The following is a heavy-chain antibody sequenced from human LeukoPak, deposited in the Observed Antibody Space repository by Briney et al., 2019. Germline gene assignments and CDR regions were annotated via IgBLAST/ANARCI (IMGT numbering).Heavy chain of an antibody. V-gene: IGHV3-23*01. J-gene: IGHJ4*02. D-gene: IGHD1-26*01. Sequence: GGSLRLSCAASGFTLSSYTMSWVRQAPGKGLEWVSAISGSGGSTYYADSVKGRFTISRDNAKNSLYLQMNSLRAEDTALYYCAKESGSYGSGFDYWGQGTLVTVSS. CDR3: AKESGSYGSGFDY. CDR2: ISGSGGST. CDR1: GFTLSSYT.